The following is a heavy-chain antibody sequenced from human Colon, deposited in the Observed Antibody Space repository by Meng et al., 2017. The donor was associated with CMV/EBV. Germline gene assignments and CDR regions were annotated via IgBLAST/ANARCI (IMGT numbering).Heavy chain of an antibody. J-gene: IGHJ6*02. CDR1: GGTFSSYA. V-gene: IGHV1-69*05. CDR2: IIPIFGTA. D-gene: IGHD5-12*01. CDR3: ARDTRYSGYDFTYYYGMDV. Sequence: SVKVSCKASGGTFSSYAISWVRQAPGQGLEWVGGIIPIFGTANYAQKFQGRVTITTDESTSTAYMELSSLRSEDTAVYYCARDTRYSGYDFTYYYGMDVWGQGTTVTVSS.